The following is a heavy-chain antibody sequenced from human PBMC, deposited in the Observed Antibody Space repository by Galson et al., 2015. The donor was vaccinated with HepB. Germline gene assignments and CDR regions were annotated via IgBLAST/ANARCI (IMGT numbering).Heavy chain of an antibody. CDR3: ARDGYCSSTSCYGDYYYGMDV. J-gene: IGHJ6*02. CDR2: IIPIFGTA. CDR1: GGTFSSYA. D-gene: IGHD2-2*03. V-gene: IGHV1-69*13. Sequence: SVKVSCKASGGTFSSYAISWVRQAPGQGLEWMGGIIPIFGTANYAQKFQGRVTITADESTSTAYMELSSLRSEDTAVYYCARDGYCSSTSCYGDYYYGMDVWGQGTTVTVSS.